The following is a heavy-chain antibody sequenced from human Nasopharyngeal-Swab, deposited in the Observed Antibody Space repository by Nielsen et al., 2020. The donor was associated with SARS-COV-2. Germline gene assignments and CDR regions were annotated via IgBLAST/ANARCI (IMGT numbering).Heavy chain of an antibody. J-gene: IGHJ4*02. CDR3: ARDWGQGMTTVSKCYDY. Sequence: GREAPGKGREWVSSISSDSSYIYYAASVKGRFTISRDNARNSLYLQMKSLRLEDTAVYFCARDWGQGMTTVSKCYDYWGQGTLVTVSS. V-gene: IGHV3-21*01. D-gene: IGHD4-11*01. CDR2: ISSDSSYI.